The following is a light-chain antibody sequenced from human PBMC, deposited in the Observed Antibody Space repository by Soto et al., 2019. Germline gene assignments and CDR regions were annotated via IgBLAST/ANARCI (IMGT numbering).Light chain of an antibody. CDR3: QPYNNWPRT. CDR2: GAS. Sequence: EIVLTQSAGTLSLSPGERDTLSGRASQSVGSSYLAWYQQKPGQDPRLLIYGASTRATGITARFSGSGSGTEFTLTISSLQSEELAVYDCQPYNNWPRTFGQSTKVEIK. J-gene: IGKJ1*01. CDR1: QSVGSSY. V-gene: IGKV3-15*01.